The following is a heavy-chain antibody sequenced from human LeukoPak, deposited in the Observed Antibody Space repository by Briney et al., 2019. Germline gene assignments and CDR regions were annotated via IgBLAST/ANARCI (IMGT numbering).Heavy chain of an antibody. J-gene: IGHJ4*02. CDR2: INHSGST. CDR1: GGSFSGYY. CDR3: ARGLDYGGNSGQAFDC. D-gene: IGHD4-23*01. V-gene: IGHV4-34*01. Sequence: SETLSLTCAVYGGSFSGYYWSWIRRPPGKGLEWIGEINHSGSTNYNPSLKSRVTISVDTSKNQFSLKLSSLTAADTAVYYCARGLDYGGNSGQAFDCWGQGTLVTVSS.